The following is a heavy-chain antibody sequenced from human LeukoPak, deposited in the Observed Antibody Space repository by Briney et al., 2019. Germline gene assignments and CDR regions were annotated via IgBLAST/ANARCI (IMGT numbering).Heavy chain of an antibody. J-gene: IGHJ4*02. CDR3: ARDINQVLYDILTGYSYYFDY. D-gene: IGHD3-9*01. CDR2: IIPSDGFT. CDR1: GYTFSSYY. V-gene: IGHV1-46*01. Sequence: ASVKVSCKASGYTFSSYYVHWVRQAPGQGLEWMGMIIPSDGFTSYAQKFQGRVTMTRDMSTSTVYMELSSLRSDDTAVYYCARDINQVLYDILTGYSYYFDYWGQGTLVTVSS.